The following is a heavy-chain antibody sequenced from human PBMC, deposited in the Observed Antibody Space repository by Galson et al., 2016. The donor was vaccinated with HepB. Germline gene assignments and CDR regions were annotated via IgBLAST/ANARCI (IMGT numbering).Heavy chain of an antibody. D-gene: IGHD3-10*01. CDR2: ISPRNGDV. V-gene: IGHV1-18*01. CDR3: AIDYLGSGSYL. CDR1: GDSFTSYG. J-gene: IGHJ4*02. Sequence: SVKVSCKALGDSFTSYGVNWVRQAPGQGLEWMGWISPRNGDVKDAPNFQGRVTLTTDTSASTAFLELRSLRSDDTAVYFCAIDYLGSGSYLWGQGTPVTVSS.